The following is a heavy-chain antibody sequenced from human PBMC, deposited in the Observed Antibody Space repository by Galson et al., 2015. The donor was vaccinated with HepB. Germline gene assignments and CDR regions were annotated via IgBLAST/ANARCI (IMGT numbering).Heavy chain of an antibody. CDR3: ASALRPGIRGGSVFDH. V-gene: IGHV3-21*01. D-gene: IGHD3-10*01. J-gene: IGHJ4*02. Sequence: SLRLSCAASGFNFSLYSMNWVRQAPGKGLEWVSTISSSGSYIYYGDSVKGRCTVSRDSAKTSVYLQMNSLRGDDAAVYYCASALRPGIRGGSVFDHWGKGILVTVSS. CDR1: GFNFSLYS. CDR2: ISSSGSYI.